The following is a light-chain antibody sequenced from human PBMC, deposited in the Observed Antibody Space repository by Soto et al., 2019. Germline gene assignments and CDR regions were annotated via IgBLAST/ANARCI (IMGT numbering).Light chain of an antibody. CDR1: NSDIGNYIY. CDR3: QAYDYSLTAFV. Sequence: QSALTQPRSVSGSPGQSVTISCTGTNSDIGNYIYVSWYQVHPGKAPKLIIYDVTKRPSGVPDRFSGSKSGTSASLAITGLQAEDEADYYCQAYDYSLTAFVFGGGTKLTVL. J-gene: IGLJ3*02. CDR2: DVT. V-gene: IGLV2-11*01.